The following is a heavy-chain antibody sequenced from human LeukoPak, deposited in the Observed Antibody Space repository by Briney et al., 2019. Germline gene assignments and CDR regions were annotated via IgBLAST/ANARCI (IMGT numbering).Heavy chain of an antibody. CDR2: MNPNSGNT. CDR3: ARGVVWFDP. V-gene: IGHV1-8*03. J-gene: IGHJ5*02. CDR1: GYTFTSYD. Sequence: GASVKVSCKASGYTFTSYDINWVRQATGQGLEWMRWMNPNSGNTGYAQKLQGRVTITRNTSISTAYMELSSLRSEGTAVYYCARGVVWFDPWGQGTLVTVSS.